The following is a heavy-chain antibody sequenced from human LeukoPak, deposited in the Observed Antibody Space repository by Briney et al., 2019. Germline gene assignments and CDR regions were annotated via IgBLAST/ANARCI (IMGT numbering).Heavy chain of an antibody. CDR1: GGSISSSSYY. CDR3: ARGLLWFGDPDYFDY. D-gene: IGHD3-10*01. Sequence: PSETLSLTCTVSGGSISSSSYYWGWIRQPPGKGLEWIGNIYYSGSTYYNPSLKSRVTISVDTSKNQFSLKLSSVTAADTAVYYCARGLLWFGDPDYFDYWGQGTLVTVSS. V-gene: IGHV4-39*07. CDR2: IYYSGST. J-gene: IGHJ4*02.